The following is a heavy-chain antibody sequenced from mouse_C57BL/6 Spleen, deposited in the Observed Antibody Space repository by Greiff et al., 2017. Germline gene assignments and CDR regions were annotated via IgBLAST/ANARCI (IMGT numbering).Heavy chain of an antibody. V-gene: IGHV5-17*01. Sequence: EVQGVESGGGLVKPGGSLKLSCAASGYTFSDYGMHWVRQAPEKGLEWVAYISSGSSTIYSADTVKGRFTISRDNAKNTLFLRMISLRSEDTAMYYCARDYGSSLDFDYWGQGTTLTVSS. J-gene: IGHJ2*01. D-gene: IGHD1-1*01. CDR2: ISSGSSTI. CDR3: ARDYGSSLDFDY. CDR1: GYTFSDYG.